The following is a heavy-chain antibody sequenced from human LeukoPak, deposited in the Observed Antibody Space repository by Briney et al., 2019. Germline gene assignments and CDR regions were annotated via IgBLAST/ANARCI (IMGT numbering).Heavy chain of an antibody. Sequence: SETLPLTCTVSGGSISSVDYYWSWIRQPPGKDLEWIGYIYYTGNTYYNPSLKSRVTISVDTSKNQFSLKLSSVTAADTAVYYCARVYGSGTSRGFDPWGQGTLVTVSS. CDR2: IYYTGNT. D-gene: IGHD3-10*01. CDR1: GGSISSVDYY. CDR3: ARVYGSGTSRGFDP. J-gene: IGHJ5*02. V-gene: IGHV4-30-4*08.